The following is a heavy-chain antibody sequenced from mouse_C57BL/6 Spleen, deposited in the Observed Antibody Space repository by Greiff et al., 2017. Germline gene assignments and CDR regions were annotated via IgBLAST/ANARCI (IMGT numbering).Heavy chain of an antibody. CDR2: IHPNSGST. J-gene: IGHJ1*03. CDR3: ARAYASTYDGYFDG. V-gene: IGHV1-64*01. D-gene: IGHD1-1*01. Sequence: QVQLQQPGAELVKPGASVTLSCQASGYTFTIYWMHWVKQKPGQGLEWIGMIHPNSGSTNYNEKFKSKATLTVDKSSSTAYMQLSSLTSAVSADDYSARAYASTYDGYFDGRGTKTAVKVTS. CDR1: GYTFTIYW.